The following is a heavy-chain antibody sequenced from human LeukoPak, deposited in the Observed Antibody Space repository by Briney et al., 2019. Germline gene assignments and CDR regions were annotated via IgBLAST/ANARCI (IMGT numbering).Heavy chain of an antibody. Sequence: ASVKVSCKVSGYTLTKLSMHWVRQAPGKGLEWMGGFDPEDGETIYAQKFQGRVTMTRDTSTSTVYMELSSLRSEDTAVYYCARDLGDGSGSNNYWGQGTLVTVSS. J-gene: IGHJ4*02. CDR2: FDPEDGET. V-gene: IGHV1-24*01. CDR1: GYTLTKLS. D-gene: IGHD3-10*01. CDR3: ARDLGDGSGSNNY.